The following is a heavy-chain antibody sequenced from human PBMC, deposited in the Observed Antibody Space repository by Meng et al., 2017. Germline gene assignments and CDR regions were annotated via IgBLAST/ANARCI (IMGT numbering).Heavy chain of an antibody. Sequence: QVSLTEPGPGLVKPSQTLSLTCSVSGGSISSGNYHWSWFRQHPGKGLEWIGTLYYTGTTFYNPSLMSRPTISLDTSKNQFSLNLNSMTAADTAIYYCARGRDTAKSGYWGQGTLVTVSS. V-gene: IGHV4-31*03. J-gene: IGHJ4*02. CDR1: GGSISSGNYH. CDR3: ARGRDTAKSGY. CDR2: LYYTGTT. D-gene: IGHD5-18*01.